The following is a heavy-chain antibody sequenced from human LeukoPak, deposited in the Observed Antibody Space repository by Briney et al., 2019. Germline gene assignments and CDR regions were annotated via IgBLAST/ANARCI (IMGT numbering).Heavy chain of an antibody. J-gene: IGHJ5*02. Sequence: PSETLSLTCAVYGGSFSGYYWSWIRQPPGKGLEWIGEIKHSGSTNYNPSLKSRFTISVDTSKNQFSLKLSSVTAADTAVYYCARGSHSRGRYCSSTSCYAGVNWFDPWGQGTLVTVSS. V-gene: IGHV4-34*01. CDR1: GGSFSGYY. D-gene: IGHD2-2*01. CDR3: ARGSHSRGRYCSSTSCYAGVNWFDP. CDR2: IKHSGST.